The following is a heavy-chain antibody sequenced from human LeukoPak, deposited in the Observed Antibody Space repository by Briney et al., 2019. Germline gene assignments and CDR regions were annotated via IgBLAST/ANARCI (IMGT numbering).Heavy chain of an antibody. Sequence: GGSLRLSCAASGFTFSDYDMSWIRQAPGKGLELISYISSSGSPIDYADSVKGRFTISRDNAKNSLYLQMNSLRAEDTAVYYCAREPFYYGTTGYSYYFDYWGQGTLVTVSS. CDR1: GFTFSDYD. CDR2: ISSSGSPI. CDR3: AREPFYYGTTGYSYYFDY. V-gene: IGHV3-11*01. J-gene: IGHJ4*02. D-gene: IGHD3-22*01.